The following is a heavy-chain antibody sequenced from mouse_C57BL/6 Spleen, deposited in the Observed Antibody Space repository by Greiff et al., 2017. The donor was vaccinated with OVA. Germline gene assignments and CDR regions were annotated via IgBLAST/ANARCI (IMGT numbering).Heavy chain of an antibody. J-gene: IGHJ4*01. CDR3: ASEYGNYFYAMDY. D-gene: IGHD2-1*01. Sequence: QVQLQQSGAELMKPGASVKLSCKATGYTFTGYWIEWVKQRPGHGLEWIGEILPGSGSTNYNEKFKGKATFTADTSSNTAYMQLSSLTTEDSAIYYCASEYGNYFYAMDYWGQGTSVTVSS. CDR2: ILPGSGST. CDR1: GYTFTGYW. V-gene: IGHV1-9*01.